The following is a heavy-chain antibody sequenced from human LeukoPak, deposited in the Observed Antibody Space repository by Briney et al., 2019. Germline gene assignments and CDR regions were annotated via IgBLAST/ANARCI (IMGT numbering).Heavy chain of an antibody. CDR3: AKDVVGQQWPENY. J-gene: IGHJ4*02. V-gene: IGHV3-30*02. Sequence: GGSLRLSCVASGFTFSSYGMHWVRQAPGKGLEWMSFIQYDGSIKLYGDSVKGRFTISRDNYRNTLYLQMNSLRPDDTAVYYCAKDVVGQQWPENYWGQGTLVTVSS. CDR1: GFTFSSYG. CDR2: IQYDGSIK. D-gene: IGHD6-19*01.